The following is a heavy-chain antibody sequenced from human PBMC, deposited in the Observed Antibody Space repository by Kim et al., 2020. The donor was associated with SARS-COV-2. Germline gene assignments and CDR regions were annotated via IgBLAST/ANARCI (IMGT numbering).Heavy chain of an antibody. CDR1: GGSFSGYY. J-gene: IGHJ5*02. CDR2: INHSGNT. V-gene: IGHV4-34*01. CDR3: ARGRRVRGVHWFDP. D-gene: IGHD3-10*01. Sequence: SETLSLTCAVYGGSFSGYYWSWIRQPPGKGLEWIGEINHSGNTNYNPSLKSRVTISVDTSKNQFSLKLSSVTAADTAVYYCARGRRVRGVHWFDPWGQGTLVTVSS.